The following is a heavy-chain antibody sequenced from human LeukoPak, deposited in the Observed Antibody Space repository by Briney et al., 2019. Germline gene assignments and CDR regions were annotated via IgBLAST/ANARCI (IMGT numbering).Heavy chain of an antibody. CDR2: ISGSGGST. Sequence: GGSLRLSCAASGFTFSSYAMIWVRQAPGKGLEWVSGISGSGGSTHHADSVKGRFTISRDNSKNTLYLQMNSLRAEDTAIYYCAKFVDGSSYPRRHFDYWGQGTLVTVSS. J-gene: IGHJ4*02. D-gene: IGHD3-22*01. CDR3: AKFVDGSSYPRRHFDY. CDR1: GFTFSSYA. V-gene: IGHV3-23*01.